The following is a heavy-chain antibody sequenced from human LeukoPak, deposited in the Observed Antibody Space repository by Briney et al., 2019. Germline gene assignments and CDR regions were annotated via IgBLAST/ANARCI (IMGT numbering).Heavy chain of an antibody. Sequence: GGSLRLSCAASGFTFDDFAMPWAPHPPGKGWEGVLVINWNSDTRAYADSVKGRFTISRDNAKNFVYLQMSSLRAEDTAFYYCAKDVDESVAGNNWFDPWGQGTLVTVSS. D-gene: IGHD6-19*01. CDR2: INWNSDTR. CDR3: AKDVDESVAGNNWFDP. J-gene: IGHJ5*02. V-gene: IGHV3-9*01. CDR1: GFTFDDFA.